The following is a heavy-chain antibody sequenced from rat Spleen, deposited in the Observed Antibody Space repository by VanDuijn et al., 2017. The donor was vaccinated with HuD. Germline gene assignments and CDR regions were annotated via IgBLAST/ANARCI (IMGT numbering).Heavy chain of an antibody. CDR2: ISYDCSST. Sequence: EVQLVESGGGLVQPGRSLKLSCAASGFTFSDYNMAWVRQAPKKGLEWVATISYDCSSTYYRDSVKGRFTISRDNAKSTLSLQMDSLRSEDTATYYCARHNSGYGVMDAWGQGASVTVSS. CDR3: ARHNSGYGVMDA. V-gene: IGHV5-7*01. CDR1: GFTFSDYN. D-gene: IGHD4-3*01. J-gene: IGHJ4*01.